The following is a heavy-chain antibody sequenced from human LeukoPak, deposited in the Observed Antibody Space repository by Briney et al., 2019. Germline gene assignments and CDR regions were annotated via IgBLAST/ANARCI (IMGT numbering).Heavy chain of an antibody. CDR3: ARLTGGYYFDY. D-gene: IGHD7-27*01. V-gene: IGHV3-30*14. CDR1: GFTFSSYA. J-gene: IGHJ4*02. Sequence: PGGSLRLSCAASGFTFSSYAMHWVRQAPGKGLEWVAVISYDGSNKYYADSVKGRFTISRDNSKNTLYLQMNSLRAEDTAVYYCARLTGGYYFDYWGQGTLVTVSS. CDR2: ISYDGSNK.